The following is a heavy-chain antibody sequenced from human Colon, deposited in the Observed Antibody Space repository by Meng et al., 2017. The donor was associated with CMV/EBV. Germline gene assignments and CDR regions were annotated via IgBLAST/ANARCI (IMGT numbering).Heavy chain of an antibody. CDR1: GFSFETYS. V-gene: IGHV3-21*01. J-gene: IGHJ5*02. Sequence: GGSLRLSCAASGFSFETYSLNWVRQTPGKGLEWVAYISSAGGDRYYADSVKGRFTISRHNAQRSLYLEMNSLSGDDTAVYYCARDLISGTYSGYESDLGPWGQGTLVTVSS. CDR2: ISSAGGDR. D-gene: IGHD5-12*01. CDR3: ARDLISGTYSGYESDLGP.